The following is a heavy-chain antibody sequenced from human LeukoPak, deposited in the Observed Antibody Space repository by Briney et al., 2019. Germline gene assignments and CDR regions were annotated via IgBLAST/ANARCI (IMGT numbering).Heavy chain of an antibody. J-gene: IGHJ5*02. CDR2: INPSGGST. D-gene: IGHD2-2*01. CDR1: GYTFTSYY. Sequence: GASVKVSCKASGYTFTSYYMHWVRQAPGQGLEWMGTINPSGGSTSYAQKFQGRVTMTRDTSTSTVYMELSSLRSEDTAVYYCARCLEEYSSTSPFDPWGQGTLVTVSS. CDR3: ARCLEEYSSTSPFDP. V-gene: IGHV1-46*01.